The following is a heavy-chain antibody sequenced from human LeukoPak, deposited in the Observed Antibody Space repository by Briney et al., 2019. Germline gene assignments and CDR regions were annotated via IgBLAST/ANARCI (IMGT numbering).Heavy chain of an antibody. CDR3: ARERGYSSGWYGYFDY. Sequence: SETLSLTCTVSGGSISSSSYYWGWIRQPPGKGLEWIGSIYYSGSTYYNPSLKSRVTISVDTSKNQFSLKLSSVTAADTAVYYCARERGYSSGWYGYFDYWGQGTLVTVSS. J-gene: IGHJ4*02. CDR1: GGSISSSSYY. V-gene: IGHV4-39*07. CDR2: IYYSGST. D-gene: IGHD6-19*01.